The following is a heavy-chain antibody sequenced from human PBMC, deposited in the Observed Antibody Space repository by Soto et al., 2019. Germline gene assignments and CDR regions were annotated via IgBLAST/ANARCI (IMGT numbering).Heavy chain of an antibody. J-gene: IGHJ4*02. CDR2: IHSGGYT. CDR3: ATSTRHTV. V-gene: IGHV4-4*02. CDR1: GGAISSNTW. D-gene: IGHD4-17*01. Sequence: QVQLQESGPGLVKPSETLSLVCAVYGGAISSNTWCTWVRQPPGKGLEWIGEIHSGGYTNNNASLVSRVTISMDESNTQFSLALTSVTAADTAVYYCATSTRHTVWGQETLVTVSS.